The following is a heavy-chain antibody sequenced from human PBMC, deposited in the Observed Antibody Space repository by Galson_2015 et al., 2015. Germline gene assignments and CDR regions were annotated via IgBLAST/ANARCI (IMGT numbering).Heavy chain of an antibody. Sequence: SLRLSCAVSGFTFSSYWMHWVRQAPGKGLVWVSHINIDGSTAVYVDSVKGRFTISRDNAKNTLYLQMNSLRVEDTAVYYCVRDSGAQDVWGQGTLVTVSS. V-gene: IGHV3-74*01. J-gene: IGHJ4*02. D-gene: IGHD7-27*01. CDR3: VRDSGAQDV. CDR1: GFTFSSYW. CDR2: INIDGSTA.